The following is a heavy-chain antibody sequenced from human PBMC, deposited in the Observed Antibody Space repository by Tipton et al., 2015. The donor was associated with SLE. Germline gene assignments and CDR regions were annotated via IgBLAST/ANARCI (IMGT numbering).Heavy chain of an antibody. D-gene: IGHD7-27*01. CDR3: ARDTGVDIDY. V-gene: IGHV4-59*01. Sequence: TLSLTCTVSGVSISRSYWSWIRQPPGKGLEWIGYFYNSGSTNYNPSLKSRVTISGDSSMNQFSLRLTSVTAADTAFYYCARDTGVDIDYWGQGTLVTVS. CDR1: GVSISRSY. J-gene: IGHJ4*02. CDR2: FYNSGST.